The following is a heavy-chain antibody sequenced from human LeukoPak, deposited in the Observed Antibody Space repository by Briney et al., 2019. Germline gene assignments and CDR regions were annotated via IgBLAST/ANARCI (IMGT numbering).Heavy chain of an antibody. V-gene: IGHV3-48*01. D-gene: IGHD3-22*01. CDR2: ISSGTSTI. CDR1: GFSFSRYS. CDR3: ARGTSSSDYSRLYYFDY. Sequence: GGSLRLSCAGSGFSFSRYSMNWVRQAPGKGLEWVSCISSGTSTIYYADSVKGRFTISRDNAMNSLSLQMNSLRAEDTAVYYCARGTSSSDYSRLYYFDYWGQGTLVTVSS. J-gene: IGHJ4*02.